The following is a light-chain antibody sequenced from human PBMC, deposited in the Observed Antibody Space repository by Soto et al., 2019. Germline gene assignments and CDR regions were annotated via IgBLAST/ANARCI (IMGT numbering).Light chain of an antibody. J-gene: IGLJ1*01. CDR2: DVS. CDR1: SSDVGGYNY. Sequence: QSVLTQPASVSGSPGQSITISCTGTSSDVGGYNYVSWYQKHPGKAPKFIIYDVSNRPSGVSNHFSGSKSGNTASLTISGLQAEDEADYYCSSYTTSNTRQIVFGTGTKVTVL. CDR3: SSYTTSNTRQIV. V-gene: IGLV2-14*01.